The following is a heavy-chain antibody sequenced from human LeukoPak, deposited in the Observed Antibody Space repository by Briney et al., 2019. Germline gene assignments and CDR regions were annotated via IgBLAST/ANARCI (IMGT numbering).Heavy chain of an antibody. D-gene: IGHD5-24*01. CDR2: IYNSGST. J-gene: IGHJ4*02. CDR3: ARGARAGYNLEPFDN. Sequence: SETLSLTCTVSGGYISSYYWSWIRQPPGKGLEWIGYIYNSGSTKYNPSLKSRVTISVDTSKNQISLKLSSVTAADTAVYCARGARAGYNLEPFDNWGQGTLVTVSS. CDR1: GGYISSYY. V-gene: IGHV4-59*08.